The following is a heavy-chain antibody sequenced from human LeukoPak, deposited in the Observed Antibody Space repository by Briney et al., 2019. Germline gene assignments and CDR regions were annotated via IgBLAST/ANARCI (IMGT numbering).Heavy chain of an antibody. CDR1: GYTFTSYD. J-gene: IGHJ5*02. V-gene: IGHV1-8*01. CDR3: ARNRVVVVAATLWNWFDP. Sequence: ASVKVSCKASGYTFTSYDINWVRQATGQGLEWMGWMNPNSGNTGYAQKFQGRVTMTRNTSISTAYMELSSLRSEDTAVYYCARNRVVVVAATLWNWFDPWGQGTPVTVSS. D-gene: IGHD2-15*01. CDR2: MNPNSGNT.